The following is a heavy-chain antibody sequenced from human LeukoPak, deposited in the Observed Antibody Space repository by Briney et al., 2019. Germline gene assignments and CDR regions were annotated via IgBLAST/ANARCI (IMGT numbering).Heavy chain of an antibody. CDR1: GGSISSYY. D-gene: IGHD1-26*01. V-gene: IGHV4-4*07. J-gene: IGHJ3*02. CDR2: IYTSGST. CDR3: ARDGDSIVGATTSDAFDI. Sequence: SETLSLTCTVSGGSISSYYWSWIRQPAGKGLEWIGRIYTSGSTNYNPSLKSRVTMSVDTSKNQFSLKLSSVTAADTAVYYCARDGDSIVGATTSDAFDIWGQGTMVTVSS.